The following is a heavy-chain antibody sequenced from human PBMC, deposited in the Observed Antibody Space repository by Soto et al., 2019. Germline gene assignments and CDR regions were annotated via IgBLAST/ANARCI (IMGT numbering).Heavy chain of an antibody. Sequence: SSVKVSCKVSGYTLTELSMHWVRQAPGKGLEWMGGFDPEDGETIYAQKFQGRVTMTEDTSTDTAYMELSSLRSEDTAVYYCATALPPLWFGEFDYWGQGTLVTVSS. CDR2: FDPEDGET. D-gene: IGHD3-10*01. J-gene: IGHJ4*02. CDR3: ATALPPLWFGEFDY. CDR1: GYTLTELS. V-gene: IGHV1-24*01.